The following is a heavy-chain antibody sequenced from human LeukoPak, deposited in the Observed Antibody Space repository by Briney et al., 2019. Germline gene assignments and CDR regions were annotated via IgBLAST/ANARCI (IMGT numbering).Heavy chain of an antibody. CDR1: GGSISSSGYY. Sequence: SETLSLTCAVSGGSISSSGYYWSWIRQHPGKGLEWIGYIYYSGSTYYNPSLKSRVTISVDTSKNQFSLKLSPVTAADTAVYYCARGARVWGSYRSNYFDYWGQGTLVTVSS. J-gene: IGHJ4*02. V-gene: IGHV4-31*11. CDR3: ARGARVWGSYRSNYFDY. D-gene: IGHD3-16*02. CDR2: IYYSGST.